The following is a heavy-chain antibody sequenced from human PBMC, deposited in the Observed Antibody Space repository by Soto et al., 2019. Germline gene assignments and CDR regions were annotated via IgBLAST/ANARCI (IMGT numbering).Heavy chain of an antibody. Sequence: LSLTCAVYCGSFSGYYWSWIRQPPGKGLEWIGEINHSGSTNYNPSLKSRVTISVDTSKNQFSLKLSSVTAADTAVYYCARAYSGSYRKFSWFDPWGQGTLVTVSS. CDR1: CGSFSGYY. D-gene: IGHD1-26*01. CDR2: INHSGST. J-gene: IGHJ5*02. CDR3: ARAYSGSYRKFSWFDP. V-gene: IGHV4-34*01.